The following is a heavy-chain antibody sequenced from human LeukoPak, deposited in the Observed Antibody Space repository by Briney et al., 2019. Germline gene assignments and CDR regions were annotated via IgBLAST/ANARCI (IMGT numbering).Heavy chain of an antibody. D-gene: IGHD1-1*01. Sequence: PSETLSLTCAVYGGSFSGYYWSWIRQPPGKGLEWIGSIYYSGSTYYNPSLKSRVTISVDTSKNQFSLKLSSVTAADTAVYYCASQTRNDGNWFDPWGQGTLVAVSS. CDR3: ASQTRNDGNWFDP. V-gene: IGHV4-34*01. CDR2: IYYSGST. J-gene: IGHJ5*02. CDR1: GGSFSGYY.